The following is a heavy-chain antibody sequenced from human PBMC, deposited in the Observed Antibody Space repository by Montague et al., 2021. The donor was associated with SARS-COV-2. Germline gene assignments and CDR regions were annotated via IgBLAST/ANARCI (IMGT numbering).Heavy chain of an antibody. Sequence: SETLSLTCTVSGGSISSSNYNWGRQRQPPGQGLEWIGCFNYSASTYYNPNLRSPVTIYVDTYQNQFSLKLSSGTAADTAVYYCASREDYYGSGSYSNWGQGTLVTVSS. J-gene: IGHJ4*02. CDR1: GGSISSSNYN. CDR2: FNYSAST. CDR3: ASREDYYGSGSYSN. V-gene: IGHV4-39*01. D-gene: IGHD3-10*01.